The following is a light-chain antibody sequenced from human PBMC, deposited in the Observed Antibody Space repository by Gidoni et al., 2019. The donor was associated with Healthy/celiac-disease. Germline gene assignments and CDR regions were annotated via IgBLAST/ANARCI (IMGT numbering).Light chain of an antibody. J-gene: IGKJ4*01. V-gene: IGKV1-33*01. CDR1: QDISNY. CDR3: QQYDNPLLT. Sequence: DIQMTQSPSSLSASVGDRVTLTCQASQDISNYLNWYQQKPGKAPKLLIYDASNLETGVPSRFSGSGSGTDFTFTISSLQPEDIATYYCQQYDNPLLTFXGXTKVEIK. CDR2: DAS.